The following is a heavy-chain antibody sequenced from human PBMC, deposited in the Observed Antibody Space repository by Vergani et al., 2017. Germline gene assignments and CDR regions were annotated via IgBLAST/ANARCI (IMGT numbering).Heavy chain of an antibody. J-gene: IGHJ4*02. CDR1: GDSVISTDYH. CDR2: MDYSGGT. V-gene: IGHV4-39*01. D-gene: IGHD2-15*01. Sequence: QVQLQESGPGLVKPSETLSLTCTVSGDSVISTDYHWGWIRQPPGKGLEWIGSMDYSGGTSYNPSLESRIPISFETPKNQFSLRLTSVTAADTAVYYCASKRXACRAAYGHSYDFWGPGTLVGVSS. CDR3: ASKRXACRAAYGHSYDF.